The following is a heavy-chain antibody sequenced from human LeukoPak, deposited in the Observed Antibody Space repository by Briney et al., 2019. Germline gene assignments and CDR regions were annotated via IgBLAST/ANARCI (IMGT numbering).Heavy chain of an antibody. CDR1: GSTFSDYY. CDR2: ISSSGSTI. Sequence: GGSLRLSCAASGSTFSDYYMSWIRQAPGKGLEWVSYISSSGSTIYYADSVKGRFTISRDNAKNSLYLQMNSLRAEDTAVYYCARDYSNYEEVGNFDYWGQGTLVTVSS. D-gene: IGHD4-11*01. V-gene: IGHV3-11*04. CDR3: ARDYSNYEEVGNFDY. J-gene: IGHJ4*02.